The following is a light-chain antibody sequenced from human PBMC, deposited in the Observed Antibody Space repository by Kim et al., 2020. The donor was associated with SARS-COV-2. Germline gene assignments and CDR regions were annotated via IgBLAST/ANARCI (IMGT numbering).Light chain of an antibody. V-gene: IGLV3-19*01. CDR1: SLRRYY. Sequence: VAVGKTVRITCQGDSLRRYYANWYRQEPGQAPVLVIHDLNQRPSGIPDRFSGSSSGNTASLTITGAQAEDEADYYCHSRDSSDNWFFGGGTQLTVL. J-gene: IGLJ2*01. CDR3: HSRDSSDNWF. CDR2: DLN.